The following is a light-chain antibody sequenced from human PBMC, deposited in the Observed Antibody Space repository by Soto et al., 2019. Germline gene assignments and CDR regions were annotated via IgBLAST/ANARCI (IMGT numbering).Light chain of an antibody. CDR2: EGS. Sequence: QSALTQPASVSGSPGQSITISCTGTSSDVGSYNLVSWYQQHPGKAPKLIIYEGSKRPSGVSNRFSGSKSGNTASLTISGLQAEDEADYYCCSFAGSGTVLFGTGTKLTVL. J-gene: IGLJ1*01. CDR1: SSDVGSYNL. CDR3: CSFAGSGTVL. V-gene: IGLV2-23*03.